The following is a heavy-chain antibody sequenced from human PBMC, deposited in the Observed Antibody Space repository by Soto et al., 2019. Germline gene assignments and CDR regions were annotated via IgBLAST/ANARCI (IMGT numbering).Heavy chain of an antibody. CDR2: FDPEDGET. CDR1: GYTLTELS. J-gene: IGHJ4*02. V-gene: IGHV1-24*01. D-gene: IGHD6-19*01. CDR3: ATGKQWLVREPFDY. Sequence: ASVKVSCKVSGYTLTELSMHWVRQAPGKGLEWMGGFDPEDGETIYAQKFQGRVTMTEDTSTDTAYMELSSLRSEDTAVYYCATGKQWLVREPFDYWGQGTLVTVSS.